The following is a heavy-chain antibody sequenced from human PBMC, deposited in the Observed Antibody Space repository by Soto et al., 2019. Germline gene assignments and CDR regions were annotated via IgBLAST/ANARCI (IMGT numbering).Heavy chain of an antibody. J-gene: IGHJ4*02. CDR2: IIPIFGTA. D-gene: IGHD3-22*01. CDR3: ARDRHPVISGIFDY. Sequence: SVKVSCKASGGTFSSYAISWVRQAPGQGLEWMGGIIPIFGTANYAQKFQGRVTITADESTSTAYMELSSLRSEDTAVYYCARDRHPVISGIFDYWGQGTLVTVSS. V-gene: IGHV1-69*13. CDR1: GGTFSSYA.